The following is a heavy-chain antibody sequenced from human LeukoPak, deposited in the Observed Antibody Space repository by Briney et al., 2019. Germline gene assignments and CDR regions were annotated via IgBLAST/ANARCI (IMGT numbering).Heavy chain of an antibody. V-gene: IGHV1-69*04. Sequence: ASVKVSCKASGGTFSSYAISWVRQAPGQGLEWMGRITPILGIANYAQKFQGRVTITADKSTSTAYMELSSLRSEDTAVYYCARDGTTDKAFDIWGQGTMVTVSS. J-gene: IGHJ3*02. CDR2: ITPILGIA. CDR3: ARDGTTDKAFDI. CDR1: GGTFSSYA. D-gene: IGHD1-1*01.